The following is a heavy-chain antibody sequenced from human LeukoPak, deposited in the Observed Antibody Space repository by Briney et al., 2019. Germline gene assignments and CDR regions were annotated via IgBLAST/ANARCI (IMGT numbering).Heavy chain of an antibody. D-gene: IGHD3-22*01. J-gene: IGHJ2*01. V-gene: IGHV4-59*01. CDR1: GGAISGYY. CDR3: AREAGSDSSGYYYRNSDL. CDR2: RYYSGNT. Sequence: SATMCVSYTGSGGAISGYYCSWFRKTPGQGLGSLGHRYYSGNTNYSPSLKSRVTISVDTSKNQFSLKLSSVTAADTAVYYCAREAGSDSSGYYYRNSDLWGRGTLVTVSS.